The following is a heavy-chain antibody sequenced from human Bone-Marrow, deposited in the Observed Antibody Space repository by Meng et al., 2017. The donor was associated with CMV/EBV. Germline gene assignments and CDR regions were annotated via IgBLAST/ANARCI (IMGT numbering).Heavy chain of an antibody. D-gene: IGHD6-6*01. J-gene: IGHJ4*02. Sequence: SETLSLTCTVSGGSISSSSYYWGWIRQPPGKGLEWIGSIYYSGSTYYNPYLKSRVTISVDTSKNQFSLKLSSVTAADTAVYYCARDYSSSPGVDYFDYWGQGTLVTVSS. CDR3: ARDYSSSPGVDYFDY. CDR2: IYYSGST. V-gene: IGHV4-39*07. CDR1: GGSISSSSYY.